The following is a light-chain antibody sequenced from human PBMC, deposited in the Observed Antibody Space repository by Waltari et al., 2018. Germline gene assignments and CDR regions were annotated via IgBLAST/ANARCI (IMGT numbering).Light chain of an antibody. V-gene: IGKV3-20*01. CDR1: QSVSMD. J-gene: IGKJ1*01. CDR2: QAS. CDR3: QKYESLPAT. Sequence: SVRASQSVSMDLAWYQQKPGQAPRLLIYQASSRATGIPDRFSGSGSGTDFSLTISRLEPEDFAMYYCQKYESLPATFGQGTKVEIK.